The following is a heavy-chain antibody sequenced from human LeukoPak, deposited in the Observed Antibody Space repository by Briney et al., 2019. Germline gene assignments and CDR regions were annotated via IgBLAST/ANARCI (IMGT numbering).Heavy chain of an antibody. J-gene: IGHJ4*02. D-gene: IGHD3-16*02. CDR2: INHSGST. CDR3: ARQRRYYDYVWGSYRYSLFDY. Sequence: PGGSLRLSCAASGFTFSSYGMHWVRQPPGKGLEWVGEINHSGSTNYNPSLKSRVTISVDTSKNQFSLKLSSVTGADTAVYYCARQRRYYDYVWGSYRYSLFDYWGQGTLVTVSS. V-gene: IGHV4-34*01. CDR1: GFTFSSYG.